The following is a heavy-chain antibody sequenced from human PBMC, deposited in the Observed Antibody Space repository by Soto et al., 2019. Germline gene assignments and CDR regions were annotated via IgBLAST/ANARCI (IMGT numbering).Heavy chain of an antibody. V-gene: IGHV3-23*01. CDR2: ITGSGGST. J-gene: IGHJ3*02. CDR1: GFTLSTYA. Sequence: GGSLRLSCVASGFTLSTYAMSWVRQAPGKGLEGVSGITGSGGSTYYADSVKGRFTISRDSSKNTLYLQMNSLRAEDTAGYYCARGPHIVVRYEGFDIWGQGTMVTVSS. CDR3: ARGPHIVVRYEGFDI. D-gene: IGHD3-22*01.